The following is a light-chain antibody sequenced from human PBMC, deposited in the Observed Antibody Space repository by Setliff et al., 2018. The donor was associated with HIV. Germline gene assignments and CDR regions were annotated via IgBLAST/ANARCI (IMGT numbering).Light chain of an antibody. CDR1: SSDIGGYNF. Sequence: QSALTQPRSVSGSPGQSVTISCTGTSSDIGGYNFVSWYQHHPGKAPKLLIYDVTKRPSGVPDRFSASKSGNTASLTISGLQAEDEAAYHCCSYAGTDTVVAFGGGTKVTVL. J-gene: IGLJ2*01. CDR3: CSYAGTDTVVA. CDR2: DVT. V-gene: IGLV2-11*01.